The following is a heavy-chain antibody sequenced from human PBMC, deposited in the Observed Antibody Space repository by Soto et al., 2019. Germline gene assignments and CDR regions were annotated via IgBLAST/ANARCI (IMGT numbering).Heavy chain of an antibody. CDR1: GGSISSSSYY. J-gene: IGHJ4*02. D-gene: IGHD3-16*02. V-gene: IGHV4-39*01. Sequence: SEPLSLTCTVSGGSISSSSYYWGWIRQPPGKGLEWIGSIYYSGSTYYNPSLKSRVTISVDTSKNQFSLKLSSVTAADTAVYYCAAPSILSEGMLTFGGVIVYDVDYWGQGTLVTVSS. CDR3: AAPSILSEGMLTFGGVIVYDVDY. CDR2: IYYSGST.